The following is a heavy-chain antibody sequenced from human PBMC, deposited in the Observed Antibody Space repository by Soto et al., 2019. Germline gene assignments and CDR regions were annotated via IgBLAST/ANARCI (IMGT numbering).Heavy chain of an antibody. J-gene: IGHJ4*02. CDR1: GGSISSGGYY. Sequence: TLSLTCTVSGGSISSGGYYWSWIRQHPGKGLEWIGYIYYSGSTYYNPSLKSRVTISVDTSKNQFSLKLSSVTAADTAVYYCARGSSTSVCFDYWGQGTLVTVSS. V-gene: IGHV4-31*03. D-gene: IGHD2-2*01. CDR2: IYYSGST. CDR3: ARGSSTSVCFDY.